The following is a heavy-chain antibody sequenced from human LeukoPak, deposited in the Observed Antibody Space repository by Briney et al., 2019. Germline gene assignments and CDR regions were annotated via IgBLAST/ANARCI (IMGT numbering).Heavy chain of an antibody. CDR1: GGTFSSYA. J-gene: IGHJ6*02. V-gene: IGHV1-69*13. Sequence: GASVKVSCKASGGTFSSYAISWVRQAPGQGLEWIGGIIPIFGTANYAQKFQGRVTITADESTSTAYMELSSLRSEDTAVYYCAREDCSSTSCYFHYYYGMDVWGQGTTVTVSS. D-gene: IGHD2-2*01. CDR3: AREDCSSTSCYFHYYYGMDV. CDR2: IIPIFGTA.